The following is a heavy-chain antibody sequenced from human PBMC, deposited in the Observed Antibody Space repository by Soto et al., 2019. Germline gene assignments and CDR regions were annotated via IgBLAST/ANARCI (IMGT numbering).Heavy chain of an antibody. V-gene: IGHV1-8*01. J-gene: IGHJ4*02. CDR2: MNPDRDKR. CDR1: GYTFTRYD. CDR3: VRGANIDQ. Sequence: QVQLVQSGAEVKKPGASVRVSCKGSGYTFTRYDISWVRQATGQGLEWMGWMNPDRDKRGYVQKLQGRLTMTVDTSTYTVYMELSSLTSADTAVYYCVRGANIDQWGQGTQVTVSA.